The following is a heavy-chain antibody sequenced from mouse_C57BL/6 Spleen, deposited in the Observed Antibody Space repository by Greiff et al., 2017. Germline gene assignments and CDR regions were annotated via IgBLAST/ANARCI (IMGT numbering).Heavy chain of an antibody. Sequence: EVQLQQSGPELVKPGASVKISCKASGYTFTDYYMNWVKQSHGKSLEWIGDINPNNGGTSYNQKFKGKATLTVDKSSSTAYMALRSLTSEDSAVYYGARRAYYGSSYWYFDVWGTGTTVTVSS. CDR2: INPNNGGT. D-gene: IGHD1-1*01. CDR1: GYTFTDYY. CDR3: ARRAYYGSSYWYFDV. J-gene: IGHJ1*03. V-gene: IGHV1-26*01.